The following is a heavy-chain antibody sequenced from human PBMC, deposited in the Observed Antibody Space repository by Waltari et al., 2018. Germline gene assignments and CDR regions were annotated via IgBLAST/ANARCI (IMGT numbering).Heavy chain of an antibody. J-gene: IGHJ5*02. Sequence: QAQLQQWGAGLLKPSETLSLTCGVSGGSLSGYYWSWIRRPPGKGLEWIGEIKYSGITNYNPYLKSRVTMSIDTSKNQFSLQLTSVTAADTAVYYCARVGRWRAVIFGVVPGWFDPWGQGTLVTVSS. V-gene: IGHV4-34*01. D-gene: IGHD3-3*01. CDR3: ARVGRWRAVIFGVVPGWFDP. CDR2: IKYSGIT. CDR1: GGSLSGYY.